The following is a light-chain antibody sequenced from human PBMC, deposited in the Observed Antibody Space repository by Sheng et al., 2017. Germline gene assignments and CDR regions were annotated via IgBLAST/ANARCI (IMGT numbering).Light chain of an antibody. CDR1: QNVATR. V-gene: IGKV3-20*01. Sequence: EIVVTQSPATLSVSSGERATLSCRASQNVATRLAWYQQKPGQAPRLLINAASSRATGIPDRFSGSGSGTDFTLTISRLEPEDFAVYYCQQYGSSPYSFGQGTKLQIK. J-gene: IGKJ2*03. CDR3: QQYGSSPYS. CDR2: AAS.